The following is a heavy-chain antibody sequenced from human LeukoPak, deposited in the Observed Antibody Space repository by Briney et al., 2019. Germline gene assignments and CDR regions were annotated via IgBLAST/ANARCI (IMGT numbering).Heavy chain of an antibody. J-gene: IGHJ4*02. CDR1: GFTFSSYA. CDR3: VNVGIRLTAIAVAGYFDY. V-gene: IGHV3-64D*06. Sequence: GGSLRLSCSASGFTFSSYAMHWVRQAPGKGLEYGSAISSNGGSTYYADSVKGRFTISRDNSKNTLYLQMSSLRAEDTAVYYCVNVGIRLTAIAVAGYFDYWGQGTLVTVSS. D-gene: IGHD6-19*01. CDR2: ISSNGGST.